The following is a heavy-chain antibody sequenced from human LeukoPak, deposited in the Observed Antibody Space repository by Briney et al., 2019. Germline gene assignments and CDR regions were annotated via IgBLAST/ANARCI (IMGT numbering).Heavy chain of an antibody. V-gene: IGHV3-23*01. J-gene: IGHJ4*02. CDR3: AKYSDEWQFDV. CDR1: GFTFRGYA. Sequence: PGGSLRLSCAAPGFTFRGYAMSSVRQVPGKGLEWVSAISGSGGSMYYAESVKGRFTISRDNSKNTLYREMNSLRADATAEDYCAKYSDEWQFDVWGQGTLVTVSS. CDR2: ISGSGGSM. D-gene: IGHD1-26*01.